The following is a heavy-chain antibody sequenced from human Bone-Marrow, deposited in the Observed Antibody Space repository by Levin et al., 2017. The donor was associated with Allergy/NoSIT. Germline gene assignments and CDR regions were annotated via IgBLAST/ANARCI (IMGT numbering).Heavy chain of an antibody. CDR1: GYSFTSYW. CDR3: ARQTGRTTVTTEGYVDY. CDR2: IYPGDSDT. D-gene: IGHD4-17*01. V-gene: IGHV5-51*01. J-gene: IGHJ4*02. Sequence: GGSLRLSCKGSGYSFTSYWIGWVRQMPGNGLEWMGIIYPGDSDTRYSPSFQGQVTISADKSISTAYLQWSSLKASDTAMYYCARQTGRTTVTTEGYVDYWGQGTLVTVSS.